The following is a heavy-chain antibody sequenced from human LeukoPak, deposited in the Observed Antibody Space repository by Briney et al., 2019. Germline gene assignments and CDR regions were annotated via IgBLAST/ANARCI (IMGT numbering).Heavy chain of an antibody. V-gene: IGHV3-48*03. D-gene: IGHD5-12*01. J-gene: IGHJ4*02. CDR3: AREEGLDY. Sequence: GGSLRLSCAASGFSFSSYEMNWVRQAPGKGLEWVSYISSSGSTKEYADSVKGRFTISRDNAKNSLYLQMNSLRVEDTAVYYRAREEGLDYWGQGTLVTVSS. CDR1: GFSFSSYE. CDR2: ISSSGSTK.